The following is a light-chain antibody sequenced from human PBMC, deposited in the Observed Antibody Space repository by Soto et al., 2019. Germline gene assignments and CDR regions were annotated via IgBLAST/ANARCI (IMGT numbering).Light chain of an antibody. V-gene: IGLV2-11*01. CDR3: CSYAGNLEVV. CDR1: SSDVGAYNY. J-gene: IGLJ2*01. CDR2: DVT. Sequence: QSALTQPRSVSGSPGQSVTISCTGTSSDVGAYNYVSWYQLHPGKAPKLMIYDVTKRPSGVPDRFSGSKSGNTASLTISGLQAEDEADYYGCSYAGNLEVVFGGGTKVTVL.